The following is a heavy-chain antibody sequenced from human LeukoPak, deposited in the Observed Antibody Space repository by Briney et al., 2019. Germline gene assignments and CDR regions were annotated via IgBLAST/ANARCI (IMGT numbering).Heavy chain of an antibody. CDR3: ASGYYDSSGYSWDYGMDV. D-gene: IGHD3-22*01. CDR2: MNPNSGNT. CDR1: GYTFTSYD. V-gene: IGHV1-8*01. Sequence: ASVKVSCKASGYTFTSYDINWVRQATGQGLEWMGWMNPNSGNTGYAQKFQGRVTMTRNTSISTAYMELSSLRSEDTAVYYCASGYYDSSGYSWDYGMDVWGQGTTVTVSS. J-gene: IGHJ6*02.